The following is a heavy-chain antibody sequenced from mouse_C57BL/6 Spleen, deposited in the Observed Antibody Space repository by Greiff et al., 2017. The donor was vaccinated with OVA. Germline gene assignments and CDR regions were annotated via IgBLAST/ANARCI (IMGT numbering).Heavy chain of an antibody. J-gene: IGHJ3*01. Sequence: EVQGVESGGGLVKPGGSLKLSCAASGFTFSDYGMHWVRQAPEKGLEWVAYISSGSSTIYYADTVKGRFTISRDNAKNTLFLQMTSLRSEDTAKYYCARNPSYGSSFFAYWGQGTLVTVSA. CDR3: ARNPSYGSSFFAY. V-gene: IGHV5-17*01. CDR1: GFTFSDYG. D-gene: IGHD1-1*01. CDR2: ISSGSSTI.